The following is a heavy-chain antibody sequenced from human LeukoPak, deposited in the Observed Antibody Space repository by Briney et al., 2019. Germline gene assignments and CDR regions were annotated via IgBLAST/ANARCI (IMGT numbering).Heavy chain of an antibody. CDR3: ARGSLGDAFDI. Sequence: EWIGYIYYSGSTYYNPSLKSRVTVSVDTSKNHFSLKLSSVTAADTAVYYCARGSLGDAFDIWGQGTMVTVSS. CDR2: IYYSGST. J-gene: IGHJ3*02. V-gene: IGHV4-30-4*01. D-gene: IGHD3-3*02.